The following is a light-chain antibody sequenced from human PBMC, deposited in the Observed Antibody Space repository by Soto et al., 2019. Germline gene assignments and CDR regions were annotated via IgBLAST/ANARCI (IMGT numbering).Light chain of an antibody. CDR2: GAS. V-gene: IGKV3-15*01. J-gene: IGKJ1*01. CDR1: QSISTN. Sequence: EVVMTQTPATLSVSPGERTTLSCRASQSISTNLAWYQQKPGQAPRLLIYGASTRATGIPARFSGSGSGPEFSLTISSLRSEDCAVYYCQHYNNWPPWTFGQGTKVEIK. CDR3: QHYNNWPPWT.